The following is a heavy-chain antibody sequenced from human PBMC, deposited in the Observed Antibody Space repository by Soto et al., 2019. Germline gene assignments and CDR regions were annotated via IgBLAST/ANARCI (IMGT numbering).Heavy chain of an antibody. CDR1: GGTISSYY. D-gene: IGHD6-6*01. J-gene: IGHJ5*02. V-gene: IGHV4-59*01. Sequence: SETLSLTCTVSGGTISSYYWSWIWQPPGKGLDWRGYIYYSGSSNYNPSLKSRVTISVDTSKNQFSLKLSSVTAADTVVYYWARAYSSYVFAWFDLWGHGTLDSVS. CDR3: ARAYSSYVFAWFDL. CDR2: IYYSGSS.